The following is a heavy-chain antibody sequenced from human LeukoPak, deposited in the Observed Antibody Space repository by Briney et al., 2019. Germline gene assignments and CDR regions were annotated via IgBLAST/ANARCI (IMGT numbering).Heavy chain of an antibody. J-gene: IGHJ3*02. V-gene: IGHV1-18*01. CDR2: ISAYNGNT. Sequence: ASVKVSCKASGYTFTSYGISWVRQAPGQGLEWMGWISAYNGNTNYAQKLQGRVTMTTDTSTSTAYMELRSLRSDDTAVYYCARVPVVVTATPDAFDIWGQGTMVTVSS. CDR1: GYTFTSYG. D-gene: IGHD2-21*02. CDR3: ARVPVVVTATPDAFDI.